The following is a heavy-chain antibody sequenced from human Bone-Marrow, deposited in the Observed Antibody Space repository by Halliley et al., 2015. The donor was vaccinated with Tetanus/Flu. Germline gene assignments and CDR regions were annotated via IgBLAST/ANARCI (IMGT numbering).Heavy chain of an antibody. V-gene: IGHV5-51*01. D-gene: IGHD2-15*01. CDR2: IYPGDSDT. Sequence: VQLVQSGAEVKKPGDSLKISCKASGYSFASFWIGWVRQMPGEGLEWMGNIYPGDSDTTYSPSFQGQVTISADKSINTAYLQWSSLKAPDPAIFYWAKGRSDCIGTRCFPRHFDYWGQGTLVTVSS. J-gene: IGHJ4*02. CDR1: GYSFASFW. CDR3: AKGRSDCIGTRCFPRHFDY.